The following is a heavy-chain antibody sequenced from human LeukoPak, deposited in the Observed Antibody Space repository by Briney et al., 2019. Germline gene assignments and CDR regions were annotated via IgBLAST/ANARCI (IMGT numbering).Heavy chain of an antibody. D-gene: IGHD1-26*01. CDR1: GGSLSGYC. CDR3: ARHLWSGSYGYYYMDV. CDR2: INYSGST. Sequence: SETLSLTCAVYGGSLYGGSLSGYCWSWIRQPPGKGLEWIGEINYSGSTNYNPSLKNRVTISVDTSQNQFSLKLSSVTAADTAIYYCARHLWSGSYGYYYMDVWGKGTTVIVSS. J-gene: IGHJ6*03. V-gene: IGHV4-34*01.